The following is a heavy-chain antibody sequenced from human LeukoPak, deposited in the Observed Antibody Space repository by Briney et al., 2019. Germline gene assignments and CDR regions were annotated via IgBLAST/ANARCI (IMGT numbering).Heavy chain of an antibody. Sequence: ASVKVSCKASGYTFTGYYIHWVRQAPGQGLEWMGGINPNSAATNYAQKFQGRVTMTRDTSISTAYMELSSLRSDDTAVYYCARDATARDYSNSDYWGQGTLVTVSS. CDR1: GYTFTGYY. CDR3: ARDATARDYSNSDY. D-gene: IGHD4-11*01. J-gene: IGHJ4*02. CDR2: INPNSAAT. V-gene: IGHV1-2*02.